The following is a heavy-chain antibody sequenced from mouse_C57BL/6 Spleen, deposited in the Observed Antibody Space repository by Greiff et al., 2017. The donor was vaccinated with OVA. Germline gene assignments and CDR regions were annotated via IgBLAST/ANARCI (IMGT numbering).Heavy chain of an antibody. J-gene: IGHJ3*01. CDR1: GYTFTDYE. D-gene: IGHD3-2*02. CDR3: TRRRTAQATPFAY. V-gene: IGHV1-15*01. CDR2: IDPETGGT. Sequence: VQLQQSGPELVRPGASVTLSCKASGYTFTDYEMHWVKQTPVHGLEWIGAIDPETGGTAYNQKFKGKAILTADKSSSTAYMELRSLTSEDSAVYYCTRRRTAQATPFAYWGQGTLVTVSA.